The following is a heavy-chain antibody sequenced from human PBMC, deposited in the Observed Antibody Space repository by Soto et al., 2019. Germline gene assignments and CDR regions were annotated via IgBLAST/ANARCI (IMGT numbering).Heavy chain of an antibody. Sequence: GGSLRLSCSASGFTFSMHSMHWVRQTPGKALEYVSAISRDGRSTFYADSVKGRFTISRDNSKNTLYLRMNSLRAEDTAVYYCASPNDYGDYSYAFDIWGQGTMVTVSS. CDR3: ASPNDYGDYSYAFDI. CDR1: GFTFSMHS. CDR2: ISRDGRST. J-gene: IGHJ3*02. D-gene: IGHD4-17*01. V-gene: IGHV3-64D*08.